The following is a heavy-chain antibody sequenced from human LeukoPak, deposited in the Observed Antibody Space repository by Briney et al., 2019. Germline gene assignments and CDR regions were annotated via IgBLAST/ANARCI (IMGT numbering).Heavy chain of an antibody. D-gene: IGHD5-24*01. CDR1: EFTFSSCA. CDR2: ISVSGGSA. J-gene: IGHJ4*02. CDR3: AKARGRDGYKDELDY. V-gene: IGHV3-23*01. Sequence: GGSLRLSCAASEFTFSSCAMSWVGQAPGEGLQGVSGISVSGGSAYYADSVKGRFTISRDNSKNTLYLQMNSLRAEDTAIYYCAKARGRDGYKDELDYWGQGTLVTVSS.